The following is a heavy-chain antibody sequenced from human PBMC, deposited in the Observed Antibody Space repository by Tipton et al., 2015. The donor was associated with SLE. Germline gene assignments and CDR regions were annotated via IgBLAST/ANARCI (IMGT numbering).Heavy chain of an antibody. CDR1: GGSFSGYY. D-gene: IGHD1-1*01. J-gene: IGHJ6*03. CDR3: ARSRIGLGYNYDMDV. V-gene: IGHV4-34*01. Sequence: TLSLTCVVYGGSFSGYYGSWIRQPPGKGLEWIGGIYYSGSTYYRPSLKSRVTISVDTSKNQFSLKLNSLTAADTAVYYCARSRIGLGYNYDMDVWGKGTTVTVSS. CDR2: IYYSGST.